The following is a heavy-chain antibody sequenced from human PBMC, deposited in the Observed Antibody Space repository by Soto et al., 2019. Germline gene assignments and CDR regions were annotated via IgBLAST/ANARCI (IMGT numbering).Heavy chain of an antibody. CDR2: ISAYNGNT. Sequence: GASVKVSCKASGYTFTSYGISWVRQAPGQGLEWMGWISAYNGNTNYAQKLQGRVTMTTDTSTSTAYMELRSLRSDDTAVYYCARCDIADGTTPSWWFDPWGQGTLVTVSS. D-gene: IGHD6-13*01. V-gene: IGHV1-18*04. J-gene: IGHJ5*02. CDR3: ARCDIADGTTPSWWFDP. CDR1: GYTFTSYG.